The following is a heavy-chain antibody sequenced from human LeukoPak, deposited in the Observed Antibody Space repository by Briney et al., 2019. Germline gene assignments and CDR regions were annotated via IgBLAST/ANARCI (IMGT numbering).Heavy chain of an antibody. J-gene: IGHJ6*03. CDR2: SYYSGNT. Sequence: SETLSLTCTVSGGSISSSSYYWGWIRQPPGKGLEWIVSSYYSGNTYYNPSLKSLVTISVDTSKNQFSLKLSSVTAADTAVYYCARHFTEHYYYYYMDVWGKGTTVTISS. V-gene: IGHV4-39*01. CDR3: ARHFTEHYYYYYMDV. CDR1: GGSISSSSYY. D-gene: IGHD1-14*01.